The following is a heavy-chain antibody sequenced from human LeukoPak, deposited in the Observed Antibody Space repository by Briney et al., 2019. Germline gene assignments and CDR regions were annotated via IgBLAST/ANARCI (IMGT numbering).Heavy chain of an antibody. CDR1: GYTFTIYG. CDR2: ISAFNHYT. V-gene: IGHV1-18*01. Sequence: ASVKVSCKASGYTFTIYGISWVRQAPGQGLEWMGWISAFNHYTNYAKKFQGRVTMTTDTSTSTAYMELRSLRSDDTAVYYCARDPYSSDWPYYYYYMDVWGKGTTVIVSS. J-gene: IGHJ6*03. CDR3: ARDPYSSDWPYYYYYMDV. D-gene: IGHD6-19*01.